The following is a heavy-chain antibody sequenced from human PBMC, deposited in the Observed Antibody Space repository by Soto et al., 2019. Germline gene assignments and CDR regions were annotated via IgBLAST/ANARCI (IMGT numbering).Heavy chain of an antibody. CDR2: ISDYNGNT. Sequence: QVQLVQSGAEVKKPGASVKVSCKASGYTFTSYGISWVRQAPGQGLEWMGWISDYNGNTNYAQKLQGRVTMTTDTSTSTAYMELRSLRADDTAVYYCAREVRLNAYYGSGKPPPCYFGYWGQGTLVTVSS. V-gene: IGHV1-18*04. D-gene: IGHD3-10*01. CDR3: AREVRLNAYYGSGKPPPCYFGY. CDR1: GYTFTSYG. J-gene: IGHJ4*02.